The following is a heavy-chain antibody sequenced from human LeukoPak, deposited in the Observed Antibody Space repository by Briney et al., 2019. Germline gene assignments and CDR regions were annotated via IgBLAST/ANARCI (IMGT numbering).Heavy chain of an antibody. CDR1: GGSISSSSYY. D-gene: IGHD6-19*01. J-gene: IGHJ4*02. CDR3: ARLYSSGWYNGY. CDR2: IYYSGST. V-gene: IGHV4-39*01. Sequence: SETLSLTCTVSGGSISSSSYYWGWIRQPPGKGLEWIGSIYYSGSTYYNPSLKSRVTISVDTSKNQFSLKLGSVTAADTAVYYCARLYSSGWYNGYWGQGTLVTVSS.